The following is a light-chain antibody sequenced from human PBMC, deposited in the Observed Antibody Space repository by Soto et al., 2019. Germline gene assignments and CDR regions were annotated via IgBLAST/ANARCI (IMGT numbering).Light chain of an antibody. CDR3: THYADWPLP. CDR2: GAS. Sequence: IVLSSSPGALSVSQKERATLSFMASQSVGSNLAWHQQKPGQAPRHLIPGASTRATGIAARFSGSGSGTEFTLTINSLQSEDFAVYYCTHYADWPLPIGQRTKV. V-gene: IGKV3-15*01. J-gene: IGKJ1*01. CDR1: QSVGSN.